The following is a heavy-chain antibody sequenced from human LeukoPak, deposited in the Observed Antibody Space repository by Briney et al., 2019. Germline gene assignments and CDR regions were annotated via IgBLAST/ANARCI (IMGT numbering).Heavy chain of an antibody. CDR3: AIFMTTEEVTFDI. CDR2: INPNSGGT. CDR1: GYTFTGYY. D-gene: IGHD4-17*01. V-gene: IGHV1-2*02. Sequence: ASVKVSCKASGYTFTGYYMHWVRQAPGQGLEWMGWINPNSGGTNYAQKFQGRVTMTWDTSISTAYMELSRLRSDDTAVYYCAIFMTTEEVTFDIWGQGTMVTVSS. J-gene: IGHJ3*02.